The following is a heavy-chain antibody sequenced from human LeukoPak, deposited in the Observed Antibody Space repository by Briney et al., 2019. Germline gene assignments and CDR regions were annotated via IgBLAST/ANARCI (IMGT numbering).Heavy chain of an antibody. J-gene: IGHJ3*02. D-gene: IGHD4-17*01. V-gene: IGHV1-18*01. CDR3: ARDDDYARAFDI. CDR1: GYTFTSYG. CDR2: ISAYNGNT. Sequence: ASVTVSCKASGYTFTSYGISWVRQAPGQGLEWMGWISAYNGNTNYAQKLQGRVTMTTDTSTSTAYMELRSLRSDDTAVYYCARDDDYARAFDIWGQGTMVTVSS.